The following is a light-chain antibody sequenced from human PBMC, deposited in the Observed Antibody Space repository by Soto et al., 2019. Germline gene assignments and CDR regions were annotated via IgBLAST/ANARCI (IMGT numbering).Light chain of an antibody. CDR1: QNINNY. CDR3: QQYNSFSRT. J-gene: IGKJ1*01. Sequence: DIQMTQSPSTLSAAVGDRVTITCRASQNINNYLAWYQQKPGKAPNLLIYKASYLVRGDPSRFSGSGSGTEFPLTISSLQPDDFATYYCQQYNSFSRTFGQGTKVEVK. CDR2: KAS. V-gene: IGKV1-5*03.